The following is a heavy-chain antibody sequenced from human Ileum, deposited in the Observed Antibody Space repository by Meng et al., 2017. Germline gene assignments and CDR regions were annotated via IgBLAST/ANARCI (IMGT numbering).Heavy chain of an antibody. CDR1: GASRSVVSY. CDR3: ARHGGYYQDF. CDR2: IDHLGIA. Sequence: QVQRSESGPGPVQASETLSLTCSVSGASRSVVSYWSWVRQSPGKGLEWTGQIDHLGIAYYKPSLKSRVTMSIDQSKSQFSLRLTSVSAADTAAYYCARHGGYYQDFWGQGTLVTVSS. J-gene: IGHJ4*02. V-gene: IGHV4-4*02. D-gene: IGHD4-23*01.